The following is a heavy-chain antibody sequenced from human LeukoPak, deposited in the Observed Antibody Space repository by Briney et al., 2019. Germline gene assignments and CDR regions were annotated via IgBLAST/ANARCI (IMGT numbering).Heavy chain of an antibody. D-gene: IGHD3-16*01. V-gene: IGHV1-2*02. CDR1: AYTFNVYF. CDR3: ATLGENNYAYY. CDR2: INPNSGAT. J-gene: IGHJ4*02. Sequence: ASVKVSFYSSAYTFNVYFMRRVRQAPGQGLEWMGWINPNSGATNSSQKFQGRVTMTSDTSISTASLELRSLTSEDTAVYHCATLGENNYAYYWGQGTLVTVSS.